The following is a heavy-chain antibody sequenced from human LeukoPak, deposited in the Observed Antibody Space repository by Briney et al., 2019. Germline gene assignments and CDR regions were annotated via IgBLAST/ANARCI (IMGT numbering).Heavy chain of an antibody. V-gene: IGHV4-34*01. J-gene: IGHJ4*02. Sequence: SETLSLTCADYGGSFSGYYLSWIRQPPGKGLEWIGEINHSGSTNYNPSLKSRVTISVDTSKNQFSLKLSSVTAADTAVYYCARGQYRLSYFDYWGQGTLVTVSS. D-gene: IGHD2-2*02. CDR3: ARGQYRLSYFDY. CDR2: INHSGST. CDR1: GGSFSGYY.